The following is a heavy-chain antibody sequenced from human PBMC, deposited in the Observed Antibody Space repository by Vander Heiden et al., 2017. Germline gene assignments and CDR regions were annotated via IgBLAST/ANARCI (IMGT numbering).Heavy chain of an antibody. Sequence: QVQLVQSGAEVQKPGSSVKVSCKASGGTFSSYAISWVRQAPGQGLEWMGGIITIFGTANYAQKFQGRVTITADESTSTAYMELSSLRSEDTAVYYCATVGRFWEWSDYYFDYWGQGTLVTVSS. CDR2: IITIFGTA. J-gene: IGHJ4*02. V-gene: IGHV1-69*01. CDR1: GGTFSSYA. D-gene: IGHD3-3*01. CDR3: ATVGRFWEWSDYYFDY.